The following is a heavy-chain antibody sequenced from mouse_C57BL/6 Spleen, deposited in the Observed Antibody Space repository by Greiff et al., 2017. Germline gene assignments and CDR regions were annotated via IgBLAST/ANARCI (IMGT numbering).Heavy chain of an antibody. V-gene: IGHV1-69*01. D-gene: IGHD1-1*01. CDR2: IDPSDSYT. CDR1: GYTFTSYW. Sequence: VQLQQSGAELVMPGASVKLSCKASGYTFTSYWMHWVKQRPGQGLEWIGEIDPSDSYTNYNQKFKGKSTLTVDKSSSTAYMQLSSLTSEDSAVYSCARGGVATGDAMDYWGQGTSVTVSS. CDR3: ARGGVATGDAMDY. J-gene: IGHJ4*01.